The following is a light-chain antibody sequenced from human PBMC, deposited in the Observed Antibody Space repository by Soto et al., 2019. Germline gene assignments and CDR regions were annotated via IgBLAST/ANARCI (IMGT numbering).Light chain of an antibody. V-gene: IGKV1-27*01. CDR2: GAS. CDR3: QKYNSAPFT. Sequence: DIQMTQSPSSLSASVGDRVTITCRGSQDISNFLVWFQQKPGKVPNLLIYGASTLQSGVPSRFSGSGSGTDFTLTISSLQPEDGATYFCQKYNSAPFTFGPGTTVDIK. CDR1: QDISNF. J-gene: IGKJ3*01.